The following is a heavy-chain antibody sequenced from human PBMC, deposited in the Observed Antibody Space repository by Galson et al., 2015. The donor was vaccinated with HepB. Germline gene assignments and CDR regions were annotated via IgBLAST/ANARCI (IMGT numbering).Heavy chain of an antibody. D-gene: IGHD4-17*01. Sequence: SGAEVKKPGESLRISCKGSGYSFTSYWISWVRQMPGKGLEWIGYIYYSGSTNYNPSLKSRVTISVDTSKNQFSLKLSSVTAADTAVYYCARGSVYGDYDYWGQGTLVTVSS. CDR3: ARGSVYGDYDY. CDR2: IYYSGST. V-gene: IGHV4-59*01. J-gene: IGHJ4*02. CDR1: GYSFTSYW.